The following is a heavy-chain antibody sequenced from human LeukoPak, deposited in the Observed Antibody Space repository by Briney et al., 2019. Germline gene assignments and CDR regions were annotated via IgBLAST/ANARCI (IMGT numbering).Heavy chain of an antibody. V-gene: IGHV3-74*01. CDR3: ARVVDTHFDY. CDR1: GFTFSSYW. CDR2: IKSDGSTT. D-gene: IGHD5-18*01. J-gene: IGHJ4*02. Sequence: PGGSLRLSCAASGFTFSSYWMHWVRQAPEKGLVWVSRIKSDGSTTTYADSVKGRFTISRDNAKNTLCLQMNSLRAEDTAVYYCARVVDTHFDYWGQGTLVTVSS.